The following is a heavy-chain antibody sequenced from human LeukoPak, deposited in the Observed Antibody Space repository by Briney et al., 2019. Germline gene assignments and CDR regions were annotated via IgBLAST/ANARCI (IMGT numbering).Heavy chain of an antibody. CDR2: ISTDGKDK. CDR1: GFTFDDFA. CDR3: AKDQKWGPADYYFDS. J-gene: IGHJ4*02. Sequence: GGSLRLSCAASGFTFDDFAMHWVRQAPGKGLERVTVISTDGKDKKYADSVKGRFAISRDNSKNTLDLQMNSLRAEDTAVYYCAKDQKWGPADYYFDSWGQGTLVTVSS. V-gene: IGHV3-30*18. D-gene: IGHD2-2*01.